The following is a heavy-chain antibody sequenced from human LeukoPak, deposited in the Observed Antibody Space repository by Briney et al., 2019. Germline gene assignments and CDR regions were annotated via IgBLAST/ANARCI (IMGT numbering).Heavy chain of an antibody. CDR2: IYHSGST. CDR1: GYSISSGYY. J-gene: IGHJ4*02. CDR3: ARDVQDTAMGRFDY. V-gene: IGHV4-38-2*02. D-gene: IGHD5-18*01. Sequence: SSETLSLTCTVSGYSISSGYYWGWIRQPPGKGLERIGSIYHSGSTYYNPSLKSRLTISVDTSKNQFSLKLSSVTAADTAVYYCARDVQDTAMGRFDYWGQGTLVTVSS.